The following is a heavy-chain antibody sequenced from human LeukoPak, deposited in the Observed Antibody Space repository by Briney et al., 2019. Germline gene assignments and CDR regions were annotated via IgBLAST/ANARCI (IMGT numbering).Heavy chain of an antibody. CDR2: ISGSGGST. V-gene: IGHV3-23*01. J-gene: IGHJ4*02. Sequence: GGSLRLSCAASGFTFSSYAMSWVRQAPGGGLEWVSAISGSGGSTYYADSVKGRFTISRDNSKNTLYLQMNSLRAEDTAVYYCAKDGGGYCSGGSCYPDYWGQGTLVTVSS. CDR1: GFTFSSYA. D-gene: IGHD2-15*01. CDR3: AKDGGGYCSGGSCYPDY.